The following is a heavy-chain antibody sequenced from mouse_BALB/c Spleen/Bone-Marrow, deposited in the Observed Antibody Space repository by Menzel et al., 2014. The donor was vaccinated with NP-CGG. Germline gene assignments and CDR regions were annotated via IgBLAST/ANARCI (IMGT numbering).Heavy chain of an antibody. D-gene: IGHD1-1*01. V-gene: IGHV4-1*02. Sequence: EVMLVESGGGLVLPGGSLKLSCAASGLDFSRYWMSWVRQAPGKGLEWMGEINPDSSTINYTPSLKDKFIISRDNAKNTLYLRLNKVRSEDTALYFCARPDYYGYLNYWGQGTTLTVSS. J-gene: IGHJ2*01. CDR2: INPDSSTI. CDR3: ARPDYYGYLNY. CDR1: GLDFSRYW.